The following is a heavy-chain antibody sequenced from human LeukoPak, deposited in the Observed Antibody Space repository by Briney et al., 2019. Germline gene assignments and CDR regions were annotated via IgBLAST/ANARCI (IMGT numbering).Heavy chain of an antibody. D-gene: IGHD6-19*01. Sequence: GGSLRLSCAASGFTFSSYWMHWVRQAPGKGLVWVSRINSDGSSTSYADSVKGRFTISRDNAKNTLYLQMNSLRAEDTAVYYCARGSIAVAPPGFDYWGQGTLVTVSS. CDR1: GFTFSSYW. V-gene: IGHV3-74*01. CDR2: INSDGSST. CDR3: ARGSIAVAPPGFDY. J-gene: IGHJ4*02.